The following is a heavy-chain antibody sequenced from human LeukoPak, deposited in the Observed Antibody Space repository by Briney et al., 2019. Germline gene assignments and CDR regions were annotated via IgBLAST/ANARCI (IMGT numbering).Heavy chain of an antibody. Sequence: PSETLSLTCTVSGGSISNDIYSWSWIRQPPGKGLEWIGSIYYSGSTYYNPSLKSRVTISVDTSKNQFSLKLSSVTAADTAVYYCARGQVVTVIDYWGQGTLVTVSS. D-gene: IGHD3-22*01. CDR2: IYYSGST. CDR3: ARGQVVTVIDY. V-gene: IGHV4-39*07. J-gene: IGHJ4*02. CDR1: GGSISNDIYS.